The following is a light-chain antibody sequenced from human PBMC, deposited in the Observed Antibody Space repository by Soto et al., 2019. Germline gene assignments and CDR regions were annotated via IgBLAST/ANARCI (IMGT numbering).Light chain of an antibody. Sequence: QSVLTQPPSASGSPGQSVTISCTGTSRDVGGYKFVSWYQQHPGKVPKLMIYEVNKRPSGVPDRFSGSKSGNTASLTVSGLQAEDEADYYCSSYEGSNNLLFGGGTKVTVL. J-gene: IGLJ2*01. V-gene: IGLV2-8*01. CDR1: SRDVGGYKF. CDR2: EVN. CDR3: SSYEGSNNLL.